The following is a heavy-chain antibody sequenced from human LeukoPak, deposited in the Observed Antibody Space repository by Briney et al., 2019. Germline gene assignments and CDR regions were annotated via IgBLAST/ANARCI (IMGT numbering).Heavy chain of an antibody. D-gene: IGHD5-12*01. V-gene: IGHV5-51*01. CDR2: IYPGDSDT. CDR3: ARAMGFRDGYNFNY. CDR1: GSLFTSYW. Sequence: GGSLQISGQGSGSLFTSYWIGWVRPLPGKGLEWMGIIYPGDSDTRYSPSFQGQVTISADKSISTPYLQWSSLKASDTAMYYCARAMGFRDGYNFNYWGQGTLVTVSS. J-gene: IGHJ4*02.